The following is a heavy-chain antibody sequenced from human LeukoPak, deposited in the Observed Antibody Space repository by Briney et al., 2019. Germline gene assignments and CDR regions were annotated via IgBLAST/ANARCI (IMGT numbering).Heavy chain of an antibody. CDR1: GYTFTSYG. Sequence: ASVKVSCKASGYTFTSYGISWVRQAPGQRLEWMGWINAGNGNTKYSQKFQGRVTITRDTSASTAYMELSSLRSEDTAVYYCARCPNYYDSSGYYYWFDPWGQGTLVTVSS. J-gene: IGHJ5*02. D-gene: IGHD3-22*01. CDR3: ARCPNYYDSSGYYYWFDP. CDR2: INAGNGNT. V-gene: IGHV1-3*01.